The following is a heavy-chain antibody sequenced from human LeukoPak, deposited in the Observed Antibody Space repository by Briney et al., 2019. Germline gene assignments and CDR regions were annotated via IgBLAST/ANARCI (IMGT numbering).Heavy chain of an antibody. J-gene: IGHJ3*02. CDR1: GFTFSSNW. Sequence: GGSLRLSCETAGFTFSSNWMHWVRQAPGKGLVWVSRIISNENSATYADSVKGRFTISRDNAKNTLYLQMNSPRAEDTAVYYCVRGGIASAFDIWGQGTMVTVSS. V-gene: IGHV3-74*01. CDR2: IISNENSA. D-gene: IGHD6-13*01. CDR3: VRGGIASAFDI.